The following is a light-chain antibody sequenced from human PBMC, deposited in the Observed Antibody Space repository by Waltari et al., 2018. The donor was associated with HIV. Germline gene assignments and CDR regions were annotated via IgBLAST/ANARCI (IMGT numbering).Light chain of an antibody. CDR3: QHLKSFPIT. CDR1: QDISSY. J-gene: IGKJ5*01. V-gene: IGKV1-9*01. Sequence: IQLTQSPSFLSASVRDRVTITCRAIQDISSYLAWYQQKPGEAPKLLIYAASTLQSGVPSRFSGRGSGTEFTLTINSLQPEDFATYCCQHLKSFPITFGQGTRLEIK. CDR2: AAS.